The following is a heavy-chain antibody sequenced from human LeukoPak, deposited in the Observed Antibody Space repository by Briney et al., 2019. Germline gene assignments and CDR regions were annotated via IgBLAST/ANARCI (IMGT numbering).Heavy chain of an antibody. CDR3: ARDPYYSGSSPYFDF. D-gene: IGHD6-6*01. CDR2: ISWNSGNI. V-gene: IGHV3-9*01. CDR1: GFTFDDYA. J-gene: IGHJ4*02. Sequence: GRSLRLSCAASGFTFDDYAMHWVRQVPGKGLEWVSGISWNSGNIEYADSVKGRFTISRDNAKKSLFLQMNSLRAEDTALYYCARDPYYSGSSPYFDFWGQGVLITVSS.